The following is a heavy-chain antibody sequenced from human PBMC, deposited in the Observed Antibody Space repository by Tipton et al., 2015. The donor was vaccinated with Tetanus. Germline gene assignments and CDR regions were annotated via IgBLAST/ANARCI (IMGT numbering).Heavy chain of an antibody. V-gene: IGHV4-59*01. Sequence: TLSLTCAVPGGSITKDYWSWIRQSPGKTLEWIGYISHSGSPNYNPSLKSRATVSVDTSKNQFSLDLTSVTAADTGVYYCAGSQWLDGFIFDYWGQGSLVTVAS. CDR1: GGSITKDY. CDR3: AGSQWLDGFIFDY. J-gene: IGHJ4*02. D-gene: IGHD6-19*01. CDR2: ISHSGSP.